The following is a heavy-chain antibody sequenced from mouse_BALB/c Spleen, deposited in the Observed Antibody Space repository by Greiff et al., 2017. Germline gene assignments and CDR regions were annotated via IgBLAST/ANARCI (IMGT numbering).Heavy chain of an antibody. CDR2: ISSGSSTI. CDR3: ARDGNGYGRFAY. V-gene: IGHV5-17*02. CDR1: GFTFSSFG. D-gene: IGHD2-2*01. J-gene: IGHJ3*01. Sequence: EVKLVESGGGLVQPGGSRKLSCAASGFTFSSFGMHWVRQAPEKGLEWVAYISSGSSTIYYADTVKGRFTISRDNPKNTLFLQMTSLRSEDTAMYYCARDGNGYGRFAYWGQGTLVTVSA.